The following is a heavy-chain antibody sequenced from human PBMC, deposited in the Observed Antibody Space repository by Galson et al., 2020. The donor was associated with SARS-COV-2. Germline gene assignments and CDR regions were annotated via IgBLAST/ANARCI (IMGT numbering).Heavy chain of an antibody. CDR3: ARDLLTGYFDY. CDR1: GSSMRSDYY. D-gene: IGHD2-15*01. CDR2: IYHTGST. V-gene: IGHV4-38-2*01. Sequence: SETLSLTCAVSGSSMRSDYYWGWIRQPPGKGLEWIGNIYHTGSTYYNPSLSSRVTISVDTSKNQFSLRLTSVTAADTAVYYCARDLLTGYFDYWGQGTLVSVSP. J-gene: IGHJ4*02.